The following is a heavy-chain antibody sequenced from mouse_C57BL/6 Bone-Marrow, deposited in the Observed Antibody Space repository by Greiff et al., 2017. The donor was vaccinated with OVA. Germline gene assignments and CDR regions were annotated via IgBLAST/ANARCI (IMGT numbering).Heavy chain of an antibody. CDR3: ARGDCYPWFAY. CDR2: INPNNGGT. V-gene: IGHV1-26*01. D-gene: IGHD2-3*01. CDR1: GYTFTDYY. J-gene: IGHJ3*01. Sequence: VQLQQSGPELVKPGASVKISCKASGYTFTDYYMNWVKQSHGKSLEWIGDINPNNGGTSYNQKFKGKATLTVDKSSRTAYMELRSLTSEDSAGDYCARGDCYPWFAYWGQGTLVTVSA.